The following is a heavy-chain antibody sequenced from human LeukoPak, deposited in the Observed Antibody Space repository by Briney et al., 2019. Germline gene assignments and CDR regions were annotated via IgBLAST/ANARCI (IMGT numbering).Heavy chain of an antibody. CDR2: VHSGGRT. CDR1: GASINVDTNY. CDR3: AMYTSGTMFDS. J-gene: IGHJ4*02. Sequence: PSETLSLTCTVSGASINVDTNYWGWVRQAPGKGLEWIGSVHSGGRTHSNPSLKTRLTMSRDTPQNQFSLQLRSLTAADTAVYFCAMYTSGTMFDSWGQGILVTVSS. V-gene: IGHV4-39*07. D-gene: IGHD3-3*01.